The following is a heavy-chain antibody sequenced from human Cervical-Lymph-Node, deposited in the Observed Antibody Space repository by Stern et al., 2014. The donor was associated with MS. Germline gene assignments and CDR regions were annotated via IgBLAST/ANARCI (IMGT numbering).Heavy chain of an antibody. D-gene: IGHD5-12*01. CDR3: ARGNGYDWSTFDS. CDR1: GYTFTDNY. V-gene: IGHV1-2*02. CDR2: INPNSGGT. Sequence: VHLVESGAEVKKPGASVKVSCKASGYTFTDNYLHWVRQAPGHGLEWMGWINPNSGGTHYAHKFQGRVTITRDTSISTAYMELSRLKSDDTALYYCARGNGYDWSTFDSWGQGTVVTVSS. J-gene: IGHJ4*02.